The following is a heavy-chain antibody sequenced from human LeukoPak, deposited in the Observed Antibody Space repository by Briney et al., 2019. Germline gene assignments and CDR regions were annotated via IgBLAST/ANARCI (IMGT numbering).Heavy chain of an antibody. V-gene: IGHV4-59*01. CDR3: ARIVVWGDLDV. Sequence: PSETLSLTCTVSGGSISSYYWSWIRQPPGKGLEWIGYIYSSGSTEYNPSLKSRVSISVDTSKNQFSPKLTSVTAADTAVYYCARIVVWGDLDVWGRGTLVTVSS. J-gene: IGHJ3*01. D-gene: IGHD3-22*01. CDR1: GGSISSYY. CDR2: IYSSGST.